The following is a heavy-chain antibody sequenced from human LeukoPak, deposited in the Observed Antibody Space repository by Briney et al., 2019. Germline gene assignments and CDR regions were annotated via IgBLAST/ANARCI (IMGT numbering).Heavy chain of an antibody. CDR2: ISAYNGNT. Sequence: ASVKVSCKPSGYTLTNYGFTWVRQAPGQGLEWMGWISAYNGNTNYARKVQDRITMTTDTSTSTAYMELRSLGSDDTAVYRCARGLYYDTNGYPALQYWGQGTLVTVSS. V-gene: IGHV1-18*01. J-gene: IGHJ4*02. CDR3: ARGLYYDTNGYPALQY. CDR1: GYTLTNYG. D-gene: IGHD3-22*01.